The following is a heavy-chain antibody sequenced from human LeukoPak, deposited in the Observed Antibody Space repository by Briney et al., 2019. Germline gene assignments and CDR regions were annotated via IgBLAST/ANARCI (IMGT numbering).Heavy chain of an antibody. D-gene: IGHD3-3*01. Sequence: ASVKVSCKASGYTFTSYGISWVRQAPGQGLEWMGWISAYNGNTNYAQKLQGRVTMTTDTSTSTAYMELRSLRSDDTAVYYCARDPEFPIFGVVVNAFDIWGQGTMVTVSS. CDR2: ISAYNGNT. V-gene: IGHV1-18*01. CDR3: ARDPEFPIFGVVVNAFDI. CDR1: GYTFTSYG. J-gene: IGHJ3*02.